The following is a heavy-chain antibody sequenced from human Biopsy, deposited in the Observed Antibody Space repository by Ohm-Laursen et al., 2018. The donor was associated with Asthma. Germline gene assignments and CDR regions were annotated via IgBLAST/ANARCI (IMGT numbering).Heavy chain of an antibody. D-gene: IGHD4-17*01. CDR2: HDPEEGGT. CDR1: GYSLTDLS. CDR3: ASDFPKDYVKYNFQF. V-gene: IGHV1-24*01. J-gene: IGHJ4*02. Sequence: ASVKVSCKVSGYSLTDLSMHWVRQAPGQGLEWMGGHDPEEGGTVNARRFQGRVTMTEDTSTDTAYMELSSLSSDDTAVYYCASDFPKDYVKYNFQFWGQGTLVTVSS.